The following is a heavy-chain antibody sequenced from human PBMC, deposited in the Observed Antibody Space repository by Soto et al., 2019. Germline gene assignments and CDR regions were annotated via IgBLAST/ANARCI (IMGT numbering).Heavy chain of an antibody. Sequence: VQLVESGGGLVQPGRSLRLSCAASGFTFDDYAMHWVRQAPGKGLEWGSGISRNSGSIGYADSVKGRFTISRDNAKNSLYLQINSLGAEGPALYYGAKVRRGRWLYLDYGCQGSLLTGSS. CDR3: AKVRRGRWLYLDY. J-gene: IGHJ4*02. D-gene: IGHD3-9*01. CDR2: ISRNSGSI. V-gene: IGHV3-9*01. CDR1: GFTFDDYA.